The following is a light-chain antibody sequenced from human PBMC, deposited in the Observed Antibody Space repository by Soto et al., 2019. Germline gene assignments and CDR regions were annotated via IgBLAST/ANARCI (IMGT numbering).Light chain of an antibody. CDR3: IKTLQTPLT. CDR2: LAS. V-gene: IGKV2-28*01. J-gene: IGKJ4*01. CDR1: HSLLHSNGYNY. Sequence: DSLITMYASSLTVTPGDPASISCTSSHSLLHSNGYNYLDWYLQKPGQSPQLLIYLASNRASGVPDRFSGSGSGTDFTLKISRVEAEDFGVYYCIKTLQTPLTCGGG.